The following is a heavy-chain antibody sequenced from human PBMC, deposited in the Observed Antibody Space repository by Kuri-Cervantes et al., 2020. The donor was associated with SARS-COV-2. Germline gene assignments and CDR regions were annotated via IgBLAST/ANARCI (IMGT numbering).Heavy chain of an antibody. CDR1: GYTFTGYY. Sequence: QVSCKASGYTFTGYYMHWVRQMPGKGLEWMGIIYPGDSDTRYSPSFQGQVTISADKSISTAYLQWSSLKASDTAMYYCARVRGVVPAAMADYWGQGTLVTVSS. J-gene: IGHJ4*02. D-gene: IGHD2-2*01. CDR2: IYPGDSDT. CDR3: ARVRGVVPAAMADY. V-gene: IGHV5-51*01.